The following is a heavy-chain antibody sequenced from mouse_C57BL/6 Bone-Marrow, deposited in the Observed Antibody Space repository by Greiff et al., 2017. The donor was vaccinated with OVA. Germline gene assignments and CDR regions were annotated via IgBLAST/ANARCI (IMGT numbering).Heavy chain of an antibody. D-gene: IGHD1-1*01. CDR2: IDPENGDT. V-gene: IGHV14-4*01. CDR3: TLYYYGSSYRFAY. Sequence: VQLQQSGAELVRPGASVKLSCTASGFNIKDDYMHWVKQRPEQGLEWIGWIDPENGDTEYASKFPGQATITADTSSNTAYLQLSSLTSEATAVYYCTLYYYGSSYRFAYWGQGTLVTVSA. J-gene: IGHJ3*01. CDR1: GFNIKDDY.